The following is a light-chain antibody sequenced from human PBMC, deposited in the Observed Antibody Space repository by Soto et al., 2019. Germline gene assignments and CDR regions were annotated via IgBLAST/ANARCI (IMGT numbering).Light chain of an antibody. CDR2: AAA. Sequence: IHMTQCASSLSASLGDTIPISCLASQNIERYLNWYQQKEGRAPQLLMFAAANLESGVPSRFRGSGSGTDFTLTISSLQPADFATYYCQQSYSTPVTFGQGTKVDIK. V-gene: IGKV1-39*01. CDR3: QQSYSTPVT. J-gene: IGKJ1*01. CDR1: QNIERY.